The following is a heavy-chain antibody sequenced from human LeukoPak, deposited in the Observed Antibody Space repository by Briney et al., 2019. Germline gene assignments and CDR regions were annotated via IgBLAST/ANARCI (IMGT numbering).Heavy chain of an antibody. V-gene: IGHV3-74*01. CDR3: ARVGSSNVYYYYYYMDV. D-gene: IGHD6-13*01. CDR1: GFTFSSYW. CDR2: INRDVGST. Sequence: QPGGSLRLSCAASGFTFSSYWIHCVRHAPREGLGWVSRINRDVGSTDYADSVKGRCTISRDNAKNALYLHMNSLRVEDTAVYYCARVGSSNVYYYYYYMDVWGKGTTVTVSS. J-gene: IGHJ6*03.